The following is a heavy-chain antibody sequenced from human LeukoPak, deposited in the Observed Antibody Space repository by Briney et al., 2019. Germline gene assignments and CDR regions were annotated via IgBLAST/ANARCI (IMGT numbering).Heavy chain of an antibody. CDR2: IYTSGST. D-gene: IGHD3-10*01. CDR3: ARSDLSMIRGVIYIPH. J-gene: IGHJ4*02. V-gene: IGHV4-61*02. CDR1: GGSISSGTYY. Sequence: PSETLSLTCTVSGGSISSGTYYWNWIRQPAGKGLEWIGRIYTSGSTNYNPSLKSRVTISVDTSKNQFSLKLSSVTAADTAIYYCARSDLSMIRGVIYIPHWGQGTLVTVSS.